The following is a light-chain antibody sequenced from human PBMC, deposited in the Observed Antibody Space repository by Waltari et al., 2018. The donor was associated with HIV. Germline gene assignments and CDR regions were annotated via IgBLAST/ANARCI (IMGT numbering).Light chain of an antibody. CDR3: QQVNRSPLT. V-gene: IGKV1D-12*01. J-gene: IGKJ4*01. CDR1: QTIGNS. CDR2: SSS. Sequence: DIHLTQSPSSVSGSVGDRITIACRASQTIGNSLAWYQQRLGQAPKLLVTSSSSLQSGVPSRFSAGGSGTDFTLTISSLQPEDFATYYCQQVNRSPLTFGGGTKVEIK.